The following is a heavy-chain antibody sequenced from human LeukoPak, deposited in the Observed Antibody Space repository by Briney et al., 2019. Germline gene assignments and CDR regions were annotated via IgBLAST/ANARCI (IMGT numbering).Heavy chain of an antibody. CDR2: ISGSGGNT. CDR1: GFTFSSHA. J-gene: IGHJ4*02. D-gene: IGHD3-22*01. CDR3: ARDRLHYYYDSSGYSDY. Sequence: GGSLRLSCAASGFTFSSHAMGWVRQAPGKGLEWVSVISGSGGNTNYADSVKGRFTISRDNAKNTLYLQMNSLRAEDTAVYYCARDRLHYYYDSSGYSDYWGQGTLVTVSS. V-gene: IGHV3-23*01.